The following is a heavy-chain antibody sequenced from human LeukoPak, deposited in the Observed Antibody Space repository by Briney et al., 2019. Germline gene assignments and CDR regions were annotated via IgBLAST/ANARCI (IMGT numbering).Heavy chain of an antibody. Sequence: SETLSLTCTVSGYSISSGYYWGWIRPPPGKGLEWIGSIYHSGSTYYNPSLESRVTISVDTSKNQFSLKLSSVTAADTAVYYCARLAMVRGVIDTNWFDPWGQGTLVTVSS. CDR1: GYSISSGYY. CDR2: IYHSGST. CDR3: ARLAMVRGVIDTNWFDP. V-gene: IGHV4-38-2*02. D-gene: IGHD3-10*01. J-gene: IGHJ5*02.